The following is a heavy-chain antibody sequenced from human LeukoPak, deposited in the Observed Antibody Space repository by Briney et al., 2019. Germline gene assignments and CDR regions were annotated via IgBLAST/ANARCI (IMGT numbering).Heavy chain of an antibody. CDR3: AKRGSVYGPEGY. J-gene: IGHJ4*02. D-gene: IGHD6-6*01. CDR1: GFTVSSNY. CDR2: ISGSGGST. V-gene: IGHV3-23*01. Sequence: GGSLRLSCAASGFTVSSNYMSWVRQAPGKGLEWVSAISGSGGSTYYADSVKGRFTISRDNSKNTLYLQMNSLRAEDTAVYYCAKRGSVYGPEGYWGQGTLVTVSS.